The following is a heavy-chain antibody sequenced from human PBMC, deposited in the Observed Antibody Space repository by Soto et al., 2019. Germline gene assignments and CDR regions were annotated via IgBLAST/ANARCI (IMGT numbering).Heavy chain of an antibody. D-gene: IGHD3-3*01. CDR1: GGSISSGDYY. V-gene: IGHV4-30-4*01. CDR2: IYYSGST. Sequence: SETLSLTCTVSGGSISSGDYYWSWIRQPPGKGLEWIGYIYYSGSTYYNPSLKSRVTISVDTSKNQFSLKLSSVTAADTAVYYCAFWSGYYYGMDVWGQGTTVTVSS. CDR3: AFWSGYYYGMDV. J-gene: IGHJ6*02.